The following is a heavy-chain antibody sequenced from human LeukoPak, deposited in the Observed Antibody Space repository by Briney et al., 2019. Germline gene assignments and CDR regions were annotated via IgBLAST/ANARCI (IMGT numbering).Heavy chain of an antibody. D-gene: IGHD2-15*01. Sequence: GGSLRLSCAASGFTFRSNGIHWVRQAPGKGLEWVASMWFEGSDPKYADSVKGRFTISRDNSENTVYFQMNNLRAEDTALYYCARDLYCSGGTCYRAFDIWGQGTMVTVSS. CDR3: ARDLYCSGGTCYRAFDI. CDR2: MWFEGSDP. CDR1: GFTFRSNG. V-gene: IGHV3-33*01. J-gene: IGHJ3*02.